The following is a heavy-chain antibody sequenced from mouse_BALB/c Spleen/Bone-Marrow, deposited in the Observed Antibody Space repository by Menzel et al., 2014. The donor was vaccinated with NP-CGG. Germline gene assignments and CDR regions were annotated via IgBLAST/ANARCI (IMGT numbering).Heavy chain of an antibody. CDR1: GLTFSSYG. Sequence: EVHLVESGGGLVQPGGSLKLSCAASGLTFSSYGMSWVRQTPDKRLEMIATINVNGDTTYHPDSVKGRFTISRDNVKNTLYLQMSSLKSEDTAMYYCARGYDYSSWFAYWGQGTLVTVSA. D-gene: IGHD2-4*01. J-gene: IGHJ3*01. CDR3: ARGYDYSSWFAY. CDR2: INVNGDTT. V-gene: IGHV5-6-3*01.